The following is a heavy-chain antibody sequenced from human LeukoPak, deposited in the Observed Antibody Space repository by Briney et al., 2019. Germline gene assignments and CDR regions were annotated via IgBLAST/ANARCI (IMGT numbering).Heavy chain of an antibody. CDR2: ISSSSSII. CDR1: GVTFSDYS. Sequence: PGGSLRLSCAASGVTFSDYSMNWVRRAPGKGLEWVSYISSSSSIIYYADSVKGRFTISRDNAKKSLYLQMNSLRDEDTAVYYCARDRTTVATPRWFDRWGQGTLVTVSP. D-gene: IGHD4-23*01. V-gene: IGHV3-48*02. CDR3: ARDRTTVATPRWFDR. J-gene: IGHJ5*02.